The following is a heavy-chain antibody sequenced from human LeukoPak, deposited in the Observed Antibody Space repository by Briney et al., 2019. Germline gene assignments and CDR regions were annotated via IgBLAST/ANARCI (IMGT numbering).Heavy chain of an antibody. CDR1: GGTFSSYA. CDR3: AKEMKWLAYFDY. D-gene: IGHD6-19*01. J-gene: IGHJ4*02. CDR2: IIPIFGTA. Sequence: ASVKVSCKASGGTFSSYAISWVRQAPGQGLEWMGGIIPIFGTANYAQKFQGRVTITADESTSTAYMELSSLRSEDTAVYYCAKEMKWLAYFDYWGQGTLVTVSS. V-gene: IGHV1-69*13.